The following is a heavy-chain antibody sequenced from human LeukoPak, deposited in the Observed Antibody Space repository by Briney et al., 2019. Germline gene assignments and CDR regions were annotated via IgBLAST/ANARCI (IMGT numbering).Heavy chain of an antibody. Sequence: PSETLSLTCTVSGASISGYFWSWIRQPPGKGLEWIGYISSSGNTNYNPSLKSRVTISVDTSKNRFSLKLSSVTAADTAVYYCARDPGSGWPYYYYGMDVWGQGTTVTVSS. CDR3: ARDPGSGWPYYYYGMDV. V-gene: IGHV4-59*01. CDR2: ISSSGNT. J-gene: IGHJ6*02. CDR1: GASISGYF. D-gene: IGHD6-19*01.